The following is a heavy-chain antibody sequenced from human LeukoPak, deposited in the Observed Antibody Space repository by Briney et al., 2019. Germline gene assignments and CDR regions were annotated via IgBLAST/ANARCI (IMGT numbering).Heavy chain of an antibody. CDR2: ISYDGSNK. J-gene: IGHJ4*02. Sequence: GGSLRLSCAASGFTFSSYGMHWVRQAPGKGLEWVAVISYDGSNKYYADSVKGRFTISRDNSKNTLYPQMNSLRAEDTAVYYCAKDTITMDPLYLFDYWGQGTLVTVSS. D-gene: IGHD3-10*01. V-gene: IGHV3-30*18. CDR3: AKDTITMDPLYLFDY. CDR1: GFTFSSYG.